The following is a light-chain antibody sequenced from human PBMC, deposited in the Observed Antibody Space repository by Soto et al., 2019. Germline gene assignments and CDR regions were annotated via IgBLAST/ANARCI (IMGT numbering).Light chain of an antibody. CDR3: GSWDSSLSAYV. Sequence: QSMLTQPRSVSAAPAQKVTISCYGSSSNIGGNSVSWYQQLPGTAPKLLIYDDNKRPSGIPDRFSGSKSGTSATLGITGFQTGDEADYYCGSWDSSLSAYVFGTGTKVTVL. J-gene: IGLJ1*01. CDR1: SSNIGGNS. V-gene: IGLV1-51*01. CDR2: DDN.